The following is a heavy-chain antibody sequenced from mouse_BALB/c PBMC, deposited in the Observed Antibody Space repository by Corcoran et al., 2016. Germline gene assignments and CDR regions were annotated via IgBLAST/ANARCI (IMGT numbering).Heavy chain of an antibody. Sequence: LVKTGASVKISCKASGYSFTGYYIHWVKQSPGKSLEWIGYIMCYNGAISYNQKFKGKATFTVDTSSSTAYMQFNSLTSEDSAVYYCARGGDYDVFYAMDYWGQGTSVTVSS. CDR3: ARGGDYDVFYAMDY. V-gene: IGHV1S34*01. D-gene: IGHD2-4*01. J-gene: IGHJ4*01. CDR2: IMCYNGAI. CDR1: GYSFTGYY.